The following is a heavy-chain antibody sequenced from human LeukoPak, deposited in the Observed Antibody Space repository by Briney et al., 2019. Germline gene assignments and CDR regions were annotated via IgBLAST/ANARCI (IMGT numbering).Heavy chain of an antibody. Sequence: GASVKVSCKASGYTFTGYYMHWVRQAPGQGLEWMGRINPNSGGTNYAQKFQGRGTMTRDTSISTAYMELSRLRSDDTAVYYCARVGGWYDNWFDPWGQGTLVTVSS. J-gene: IGHJ5*02. CDR1: GYTFTGYY. CDR2: INPNSGGT. CDR3: ARVGGWYDNWFDP. V-gene: IGHV1-2*06. D-gene: IGHD6-19*01.